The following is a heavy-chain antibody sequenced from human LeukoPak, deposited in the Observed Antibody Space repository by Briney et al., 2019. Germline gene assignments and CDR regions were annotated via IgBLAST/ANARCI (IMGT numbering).Heavy chain of an antibody. CDR2: ISSSGDTI. V-gene: IGHV3-11*04. J-gene: IGHJ5*02. CDR3: ARETTVTSGWFDP. CDR1: GFTFSDYY. Sequence: PGGSLRLSCAASGFTFSDYYMSWIRQAPGKGLEWVSYISSSGDTIYYADSVKGRFTISRDNAKNSLFLQMNSLRAEDTAVYYCARETTVTSGWFDPWGQGTLVTVSS. D-gene: IGHD4-17*01.